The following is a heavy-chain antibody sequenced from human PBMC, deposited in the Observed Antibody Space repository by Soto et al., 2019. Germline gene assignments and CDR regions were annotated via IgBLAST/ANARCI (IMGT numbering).Heavy chain of an antibody. V-gene: IGHV3-21*01. J-gene: IGHJ4*02. CDR3: ASGGIVGATGDY. Sequence: GGSLRLSCAASGFTFSSYSMNWVRQAPGKGLEWVSSISSSSSYIYYADSVKGRFTISRDNAKNSLYLQMNSLRAEDTAVYYCASGGIVGATGDYWGQGTLVTVSS. CDR2: ISSSSSYI. CDR1: GFTFSSYS. D-gene: IGHD1-26*01.